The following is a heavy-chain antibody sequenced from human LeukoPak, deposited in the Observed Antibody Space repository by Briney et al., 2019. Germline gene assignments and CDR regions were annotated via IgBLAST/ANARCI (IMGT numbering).Heavy chain of an antibody. CDR2: IYYSGST. Sequence: PSETLSLTCTVSGGSISSHYWSWIRQPPGKGLEWIGYIYYSGSTNYNPSLKSRVTISVDTSKNQFSLKLSSVTAADTAVYYCARGSWGKYYDILTGYYRAAFDIWGQGTMVTVSS. D-gene: IGHD3-9*01. J-gene: IGHJ3*02. CDR3: ARGSWGKYYDILTGYYRAAFDI. CDR1: GGSISSHY. V-gene: IGHV4-59*11.